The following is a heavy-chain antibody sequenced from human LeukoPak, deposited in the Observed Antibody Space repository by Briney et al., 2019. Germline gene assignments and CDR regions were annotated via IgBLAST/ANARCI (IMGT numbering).Heavy chain of an antibody. CDR3: ARGLDTVDISTGFDS. J-gene: IGHJ4*02. CDR1: GFTFSSYA. CDR2: ISGSGAST. D-gene: IGHD3-9*01. Sequence: GGSLRLSCAASGFTFSSYAMSWVRQAPGKGQEWVSAISGSGASTYYADSVRGRFTISRDNSKNTLYLQMNSLRADDTAIYYCARGLDTVDISTGFDSWGQGTLVTVSS. V-gene: IGHV3-23*01.